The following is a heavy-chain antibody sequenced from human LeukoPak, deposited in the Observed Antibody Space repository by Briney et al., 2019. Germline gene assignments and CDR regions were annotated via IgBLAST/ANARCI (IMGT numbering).Heavy chain of an antibody. Sequence: GGSLRLSCAASGFTFSTYWMHWVRHAPGKGLVWVSRVRAEETTTAYADSVKGRFTISRKNAKNTLFLQMNSLSAEDTAVYYCARDLDWILFDYWGQGTLVTVSS. J-gene: IGHJ4*02. V-gene: IGHV3-74*03. CDR3: ARDLDWILFDY. CDR2: VRAEETTT. D-gene: IGHD3-9*01. CDR1: GFTFSTYW.